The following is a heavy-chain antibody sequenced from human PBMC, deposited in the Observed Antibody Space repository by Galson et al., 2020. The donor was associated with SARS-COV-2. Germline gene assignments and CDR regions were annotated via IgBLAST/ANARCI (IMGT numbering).Heavy chain of an antibody. CDR1: GFAFSSYW. CDR3: ARSAGSGWYDY. CDR2: IQHNGGEK. V-gene: IGHV3-7*01. Sequence: QAGGSLRLSCAASGFAFSSYWMSWLRQAPGKGLEWVAKIQHNGGEKYYLESVTGRCTISRDNVRNPLSLQMDSLRVEDTAVYYCARSAGSGWYDYWGRGTLVTVSS. J-gene: IGHJ4*02. D-gene: IGHD6-19*01.